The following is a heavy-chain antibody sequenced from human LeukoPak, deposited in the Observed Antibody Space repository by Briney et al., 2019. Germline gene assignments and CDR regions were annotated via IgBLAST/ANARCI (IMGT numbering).Heavy chain of an antibody. CDR2: ISGNGGST. CDR1: GFIFSSYS. Sequence: GGSLRLSCSASGFIFSSYSMHWVRQPPGKGLEYVSAISGNGGSTYYADSVKDRFTISRDNSRNTTYLQMSSLRPEDTAVYYCVRDSHPGDFSLVDYWGQGTLVTVSS. D-gene: IGHD3-16*02. V-gene: IGHV3-64D*06. CDR3: VRDSHPGDFSLVDY. J-gene: IGHJ4*02.